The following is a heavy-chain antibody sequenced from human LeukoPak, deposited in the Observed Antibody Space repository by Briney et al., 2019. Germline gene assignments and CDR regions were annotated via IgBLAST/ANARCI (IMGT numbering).Heavy chain of an antibody. Sequence: GGSLRLSCAASGFTFSSYSMNWVRQAPGKGLEWVSPISSSSSYIYYADSMKGRFTISRDNAKNSLYLQMNSLRAEDTAVYYCASGPYCSGGSCYIAEYFQHWGQGTLVTVSS. CDR3: ASGPYCSGGSCYIAEYFQH. V-gene: IGHV3-21*01. J-gene: IGHJ1*01. CDR2: ISSSSSYI. CDR1: GFTFSSYS. D-gene: IGHD2-15*01.